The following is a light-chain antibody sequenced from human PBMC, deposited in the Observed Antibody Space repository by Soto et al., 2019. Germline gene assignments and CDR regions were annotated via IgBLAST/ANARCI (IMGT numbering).Light chain of an antibody. CDR3: QQRSKWTRLT. J-gene: IGKJ4*01. Sequence: EIVLTQSPATLSLSPGERSTLSCRASQSVSSYLAWYQQKPDQDPRLLIYDASNRATGIPARCSGSGSGTDNTLTMRSRELENLAGYYSQQRSKWTRLTFGGVTKVEIK. V-gene: IGKV3-11*01. CDR2: DAS. CDR1: QSVSSY.